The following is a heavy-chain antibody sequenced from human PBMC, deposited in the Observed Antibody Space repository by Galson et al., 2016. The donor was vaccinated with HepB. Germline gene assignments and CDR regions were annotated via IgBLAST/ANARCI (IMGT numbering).Heavy chain of an antibody. D-gene: IGHD4-23*01. Sequence: SETLSLTCSVSGDSIWSWIRQPPGKGLEWIGFMSYSGSTNHNPSLKSRVTISLDTSKNQFSLKLRSMTAANTAVYYCARHGYGGLDYWGQGTLVTVSS. CDR1: GDSI. V-gene: IGHV4-59*08. CDR2: MSYSGST. J-gene: IGHJ4*02. CDR3: ARHGYGGLDY.